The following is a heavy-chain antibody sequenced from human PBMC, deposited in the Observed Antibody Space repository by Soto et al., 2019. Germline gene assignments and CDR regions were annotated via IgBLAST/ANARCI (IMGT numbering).Heavy chain of an antibody. CDR1: GGTFSSYA. V-gene: IGHV1-69*06. CDR3: ARAPPLLWIGEGRYYYYYGMDV. J-gene: IGHJ6*02. D-gene: IGHD3-10*01. CDR2: IIPIFGTA. Sequence: ASVKVSCKASGGTFSSYAISWVRQAPGQGLEWMGGIIPIFGTANYAQKFQGRVTITADKSTSTAYMELSSLRSEDAAVYYCARAPPLLWIGEGRYYYYYGMDVWGQGTTVTVSS.